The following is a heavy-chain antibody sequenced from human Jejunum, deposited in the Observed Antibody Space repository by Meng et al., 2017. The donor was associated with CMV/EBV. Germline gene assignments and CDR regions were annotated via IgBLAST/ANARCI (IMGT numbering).Heavy chain of an antibody. CDR2: IYNNGNT. D-gene: IGHD3-9*01. V-gene: IGHV4-30-4*08. CDR3: AGLFQYDILTGSWY. J-gene: IGHJ4*02. CDR1: GGFVSGDYS. Sequence: VQRRGSGPGLLMPSQTLSLTCSVSGGFVSGDYSWSWIRQSPGKGLEWIGYIYNNGNTDYNPSLKSRVSISVDTSKNEVSLTLRSVTAADTAVYYCAGLFQYDILTGSWYWGQGTMVTVSS.